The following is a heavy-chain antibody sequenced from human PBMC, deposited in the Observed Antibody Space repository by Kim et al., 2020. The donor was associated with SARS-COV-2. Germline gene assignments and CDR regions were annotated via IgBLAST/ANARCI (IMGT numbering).Heavy chain of an antibody. J-gene: IGHJ4*02. Sequence: SETLSLTCSVSGGSISSSTDYWGWLRQPPGKGLEYIGVVYKSGSSYYNTSLTSRVTISVDTSKNQFSLRLSSVTAADTAVYYCARRRGYCSGGTCYLYFDSWGQGTLVTVSS. V-gene: IGHV4-39*01. CDR1: GGSISSSTDY. CDR3: ARRRGYCSGGTCYLYFDS. D-gene: IGHD2-15*01. CDR2: VYKSGSS.